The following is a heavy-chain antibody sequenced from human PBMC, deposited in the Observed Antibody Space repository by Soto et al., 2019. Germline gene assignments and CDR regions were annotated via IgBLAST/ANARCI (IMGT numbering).Heavy chain of an antibody. Sequence: PSETLSLTCAVYGGSFSGYYWSWIRQPPGKGLEWIGEINHSGSTNYNPSLKSRVTISVDTSKNQFSLKLSSVTAADTAVYYCARGVILTDYWGQGTLVTVSS. V-gene: IGHV4-34*01. J-gene: IGHJ4*02. CDR3: ARGVILTDY. CDR1: GGSFSGYY. CDR2: INHSGST.